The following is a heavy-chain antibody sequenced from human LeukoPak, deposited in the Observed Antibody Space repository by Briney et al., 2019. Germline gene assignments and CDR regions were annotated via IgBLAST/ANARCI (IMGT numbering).Heavy chain of an antibody. CDR3: AKTGSSGGEPLVIPRWFDP. D-gene: IGHD1-14*01. CDR1: GGTFSSYA. J-gene: IGHJ5*02. Sequence: GASVKVSCKASGGTFSSYAISWVRQAPGQGLEWMGGIIPIFGTANYAQKFQGRVTITADESTSTAYMELSSLRSEDTAVYYCAKTGSSGGEPLVIPRWFDPWGQGTLVTVSS. V-gene: IGHV1-69*13. CDR2: IIPIFGTA.